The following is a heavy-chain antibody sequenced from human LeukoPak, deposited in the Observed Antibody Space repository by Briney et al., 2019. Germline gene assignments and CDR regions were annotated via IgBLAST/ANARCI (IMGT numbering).Heavy chain of an antibody. CDR2: IRYDGSNK. Sequence: GSLRLSCAASGFTFSSYGMHWVRQAPGKGLEWVAFIRYDGSNKYYADSVKGRFTISRDNSKNTLYLHVNSLRPEDTAVYYCAKGSGYEPQYYYYYMDVWGKGTTVTISS. CDR3: AKGSGYEPQYYYYYMDV. CDR1: GFTFSSYG. D-gene: IGHD5-12*01. V-gene: IGHV3-30*02. J-gene: IGHJ6*03.